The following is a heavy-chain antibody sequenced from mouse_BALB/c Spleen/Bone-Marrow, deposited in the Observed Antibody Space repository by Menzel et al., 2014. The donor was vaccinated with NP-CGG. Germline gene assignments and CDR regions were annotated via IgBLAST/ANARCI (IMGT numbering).Heavy chain of an antibody. CDR3: ASPRQPGLAFFAMAS. CDR2: ISTYSGNT. D-gene: IGHD3-2*01. V-gene: IGHV1S137*01. CDR1: GYTFTDYA. J-gene: IGHJ4*01. Sequence: VQLQQSGPELVRPGVSVKISCKGSGYTFTDYAMHWVKQSHAKSLEWIGVISTYSGNTNYNQKFKGKATMTVDKSSSTAKMDLARLPSKDSAIYSGASPRQPGLAFFAMASWGQGTSVTVPS.